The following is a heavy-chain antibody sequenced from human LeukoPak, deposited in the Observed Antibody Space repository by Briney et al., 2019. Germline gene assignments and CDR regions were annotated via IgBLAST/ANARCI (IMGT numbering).Heavy chain of an antibody. V-gene: IGHV1-69*04. J-gene: IGHJ5*02. CDR1: VGIFSSYA. Sequence: ASLKVSCKASVGIFSSYAISWVRQAPGQGLEWMGRIIPILGIANYAQKFQGRVTITADKSTSTAYMELSSLRSEDTAVYYCARDLENYYGSGSRYNWFDPWGQGTLVTVSS. D-gene: IGHD3-10*01. CDR3: ARDLENYYGSGSRYNWFDP. CDR2: IIPILGIA.